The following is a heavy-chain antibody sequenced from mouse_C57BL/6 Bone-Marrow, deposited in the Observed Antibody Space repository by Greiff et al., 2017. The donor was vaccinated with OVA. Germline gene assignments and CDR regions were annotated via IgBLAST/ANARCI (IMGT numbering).Heavy chain of an antibody. CDR3: AREWDYGSSPSFDY. V-gene: IGHV1-66*01. J-gene: IGHJ2*01. CDR1: GYSFTSYY. Sequence: VQLQQSGPELVKPGASVKISCKASGYSFTSYYIHWVKQRPGQGLEWIGWIYPGSGNTKYNGKFKGKATLTADTSSSTAYMQLSSLTSEDSAVYYCAREWDYGSSPSFDYWGQGTTLTVSS. CDR2: IYPGSGNT. D-gene: IGHD1-1*01.